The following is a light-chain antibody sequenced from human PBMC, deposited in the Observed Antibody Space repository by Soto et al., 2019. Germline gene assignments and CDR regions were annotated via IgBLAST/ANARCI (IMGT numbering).Light chain of an antibody. J-gene: IGKJ3*01. CDR1: QSVSSNY. CDR2: GAS. Sequence: EIVLTQSPGTLSLSPGERATLSCRASQSVSSNYLAWYQHKPSQGPRLLIYGASSRATGIPDRFSGSGSGTDFTLTISRLEPEDFALYYCQKYGSSFTFGPGTKVDIK. V-gene: IGKV3-20*01. CDR3: QKYGSSFT.